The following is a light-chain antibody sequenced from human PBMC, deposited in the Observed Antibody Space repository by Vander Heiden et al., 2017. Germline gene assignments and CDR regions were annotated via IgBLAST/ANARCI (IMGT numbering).Light chain of an antibody. Sequence: IVLKQFPATLALSPGGRASLSCRASQNIGSYLAWYQQKPGQAPRLLIYYASTRATGIPARFSGSGSGTDFTLTISSLEPEDFAVYYCQQRDNWPPLFTFGPGTRLDIK. CDR1: QNIGSY. V-gene: IGKV3-11*01. CDR2: YAS. CDR3: QQRDNWPPLFT. J-gene: IGKJ3*01.